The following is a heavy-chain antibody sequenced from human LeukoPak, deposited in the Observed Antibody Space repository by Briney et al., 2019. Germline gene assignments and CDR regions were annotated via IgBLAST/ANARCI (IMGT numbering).Heavy chain of an antibody. CDR2: ISDSGGRA. CDR1: GITLSNYG. J-gene: IGHJ4*02. D-gene: IGHD3-22*01. CDR3: AKRGVVIRVILVGFHKEAYYFDS. Sequence: GGTLRLSCAVSGITLSNYGMTWVRQAPGKGLEWVAGISDSGGRANYADSVKGRFTISRDNPKNTLYLQMNSLRAEDTAVYFCAKRGVVIRVILVGFHKEAYYFDSWGQGVLVTVSS. V-gene: IGHV3-23*01.